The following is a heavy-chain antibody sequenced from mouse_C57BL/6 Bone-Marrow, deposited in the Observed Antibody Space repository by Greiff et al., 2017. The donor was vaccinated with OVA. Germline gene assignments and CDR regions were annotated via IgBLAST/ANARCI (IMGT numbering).Heavy chain of an antibody. J-gene: IGHJ3*01. V-gene: IGHV2-6*01. D-gene: IGHD1-1*01. Sequence: VKLVESGPGLVAPSQSLSITCTVSGFSLTSYGVDWVRQSPGKGLAWLGVIWGVGSTNYNSALKSRLSISKDNSKSQVFLKMNSLQTDDTAMYYCASGYYGSTWFAYWGQGTLVTVSA. CDR3: ASGYYGSTWFAY. CDR2: IWGVGST. CDR1: GFSLTSYG.